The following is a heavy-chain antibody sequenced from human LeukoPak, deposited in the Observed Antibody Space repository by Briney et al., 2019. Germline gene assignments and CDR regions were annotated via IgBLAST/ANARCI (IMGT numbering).Heavy chain of an antibody. CDR3: AKCNLDNCREGFDV. CDR2: ISVSSTT. CDR1: GFXFSSYA. Sequence: GGSLRLSCAASGFXFSSYALTWVRQAPGEGLDWVSSISVSSTTYYLDSVKGRFSVSRDNSNHALYLQMSSLRAEDTALYYCAKCNLDNCREGFDVWGQGTMVTVSS. V-gene: IGHV3-23*01. J-gene: IGHJ3*01. D-gene: IGHD1-1*01.